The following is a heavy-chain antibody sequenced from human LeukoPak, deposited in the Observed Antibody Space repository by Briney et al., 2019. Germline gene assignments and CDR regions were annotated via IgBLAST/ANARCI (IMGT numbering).Heavy chain of an antibody. D-gene: IGHD6-13*01. CDR3: ARDSRSSSWPFYYGIDV. J-gene: IGHJ6*04. Sequence: KPSETLSLTCTVSGGSISFYYGSWIRQPPGKGLEWVGYISNSGSINYNPPLKSRVTISLDTSKTQFSLRLSSVTAADTAVYYCARDSRSSSWPFYYGIDVWGKGTTVTVSS. CDR2: ISNSGSI. CDR1: GGSISFYY. V-gene: IGHV4-59*01.